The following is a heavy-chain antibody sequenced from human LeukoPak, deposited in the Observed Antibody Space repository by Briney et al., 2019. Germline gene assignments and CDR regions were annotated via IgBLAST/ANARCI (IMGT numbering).Heavy chain of an antibody. V-gene: IGHV3-21*01. D-gene: IGHD3-10*01. CDR1: GFTFSSYS. CDR3: ARDRGMVRGVIYPPDY. J-gene: IGHJ4*02. CDR2: ISSSSSYI. Sequence: GGSLRLSCAASGFTFSSYSMNWVRQAPGKGLEWVSSISSSSSYIYYADSVKGRFTTSRDNAKNPLYLQMNSLRAEDTAVYYCARDRGMVRGVIYPPDYWGQGTLVTVSS.